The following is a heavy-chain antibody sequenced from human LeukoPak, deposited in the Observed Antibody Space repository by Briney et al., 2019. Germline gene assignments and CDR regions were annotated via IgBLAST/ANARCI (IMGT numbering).Heavy chain of an antibody. CDR2: ISYDGSNK. V-gene: IGHV3-30-3*01. J-gene: IGHJ4*02. CDR3: ARDRRTIS. CDR1: GFTFSSYA. Sequence: PGRSLRLSCAASGFTFSSYAMHWVRQAPGKGLEWVAVISYDGSNKYYADSVKGRFTISRDNSKNTLYLQMNSLRAEDTAVYYCARDRRTISWGQGTLVTVSS. D-gene: IGHD3-3*01.